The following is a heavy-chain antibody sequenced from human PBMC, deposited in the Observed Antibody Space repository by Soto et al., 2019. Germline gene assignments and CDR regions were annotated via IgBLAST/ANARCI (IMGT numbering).Heavy chain of an antibody. CDR2: ISGSGGST. CDR3: AKDTFYGDYRADEIYFDY. V-gene: IGHV3-23*01. J-gene: IGHJ4*02. CDR1: GFTFSSYA. D-gene: IGHD4-17*01. Sequence: GGSLRLSCAASGFTFSSYAMSWVRQAPGKGLEWVSAISGSGGSTYYADSVKGRFTISRDNSKNTLYLQMNSLRAEDTAVYYCAKDTFYGDYRADEIYFDYWGQGTLVTVSS.